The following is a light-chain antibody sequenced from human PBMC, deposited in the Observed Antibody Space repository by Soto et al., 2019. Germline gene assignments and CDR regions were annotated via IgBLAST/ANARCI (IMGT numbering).Light chain of an antibody. Sequence: DIQMTQSPTTLSASVGDRVTIACRASRSISTRLAWYQQKPGKVPKVLIYKASSLESGVPARFSGSGSGTEVTLTISSLQPDDFATYYCQQYNTKVTFGQGTKVEIK. J-gene: IGKJ1*01. CDR3: QQYNTKVT. CDR2: KAS. CDR1: RSISTR. V-gene: IGKV1-5*03.